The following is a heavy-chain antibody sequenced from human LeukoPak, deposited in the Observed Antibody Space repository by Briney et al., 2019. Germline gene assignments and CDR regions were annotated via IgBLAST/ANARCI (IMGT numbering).Heavy chain of an antibody. CDR2: IRYHGSNI. CDR3: AKVLTGYCGSTSCPFDS. Sequence: GGSLRLSCAASGFTFSSYGMHWVRQAPGKGLEWVAYIRYHGSNINYADSVKGRFTISKDNSKDTLFLQMSSLRAEDTAVYYCAKVLTGYCGSTSCPFDSWGQGTLVTVSS. J-gene: IGHJ4*02. D-gene: IGHD2-2*01. V-gene: IGHV3-30*02. CDR1: GFTFSSYG.